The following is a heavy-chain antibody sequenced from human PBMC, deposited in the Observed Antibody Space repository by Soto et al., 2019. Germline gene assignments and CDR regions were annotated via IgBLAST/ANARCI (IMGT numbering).Heavy chain of an antibody. V-gene: IGHV5-51*01. Sequence: EVQLVQSGAEVKKPGESLKISCKGSGYSFTSYWIGWVRQMPGKGLEWMGIIYPGDSDTRYSPSFQGQVTISADKSISTAYLQWSSLKASDTAMYYCARRVASALLEDAFDIWGQGTMVTVSS. J-gene: IGHJ3*02. D-gene: IGHD2-15*01. CDR2: IYPGDSDT. CDR3: ARRVASALLEDAFDI. CDR1: GYSFTSYW.